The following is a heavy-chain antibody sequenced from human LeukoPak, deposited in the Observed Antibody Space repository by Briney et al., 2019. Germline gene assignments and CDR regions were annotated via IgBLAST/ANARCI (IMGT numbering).Heavy chain of an antibody. V-gene: IGHV1-69*05. J-gene: IGHJ4*02. CDR2: IIPIFGTA. Sequence: SVKVSCKASGGTFSSYAISWVRQAPGQGLEWMGGIIPIFGTANYAQKFQGRVTITTDESTSTAYMELSSLRSEDTAVYYCARGPVGAPENSFFAYWAQGTLAT. CDR1: GGTFSSYA. CDR3: ARGPVGAPENSFFAY. D-gene: IGHD1-26*01.